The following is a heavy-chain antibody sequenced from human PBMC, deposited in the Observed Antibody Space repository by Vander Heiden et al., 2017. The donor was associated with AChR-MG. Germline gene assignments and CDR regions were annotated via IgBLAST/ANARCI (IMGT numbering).Heavy chain of an antibody. CDR1: GFTVSSKY. J-gene: IGHJ4*02. V-gene: IGHV3-53*02. CDR2: IYSGGST. CDR3: ARDKGTGDPFDY. Sequence: EVQLVETGGGLIQPGGSLRLSCAAYGFTVSSKYKSWVRQAPGKGLGGVSVIYSGGSTYYADSVKGRFTISRDNSKNTLYLQMNSLRAEDTAVYYCARDKGTGDPFDYWGQGTLVTVSS. D-gene: IGHD3-16*01.